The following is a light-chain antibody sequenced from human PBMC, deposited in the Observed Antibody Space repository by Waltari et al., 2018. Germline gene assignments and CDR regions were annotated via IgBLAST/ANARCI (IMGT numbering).Light chain of an antibody. V-gene: IGLV6-57*03. CDR1: SGNIATNY. CDR2: EDN. CDR3: QSFSSSHVV. Sequence: FMLTQPHSVSESPGKTVTISCTRSSGNIATNYVQWYQQRPGSAPTKVIYEDNQRPSGVPDRFSGSIDSSSNSATLIMSGLKAEDEADYYCQSFSSSHVVFGGGTKLTVL. J-gene: IGLJ2*01.